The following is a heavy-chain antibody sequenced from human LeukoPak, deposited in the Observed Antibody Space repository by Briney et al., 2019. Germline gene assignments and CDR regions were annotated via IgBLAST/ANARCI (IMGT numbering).Heavy chain of an antibody. J-gene: IGHJ4*02. CDR1: GYTFTGYY. V-gene: IGHV1-2*06. D-gene: IGHD3-16*01. CDR3: ASRDYVWGSYPSRADFDY. CDR2: INPNSGGT. Sequence: ASVKVSCKASGYTFTGYYMHWVRQAPGQGLEWMGRINPNSGGTNYAQKFQGRVTMTRDTSISTAYVELSRLRSDDTAVYYCASRDYVWGSYPSRADFDYWGQGTLVTVSS.